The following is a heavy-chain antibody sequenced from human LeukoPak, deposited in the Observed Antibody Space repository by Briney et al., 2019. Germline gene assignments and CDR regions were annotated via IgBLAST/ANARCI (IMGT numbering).Heavy chain of an antibody. J-gene: IGHJ6*03. V-gene: IGHV4-34*01. CDR3: AREDFKQYYMDV. Sequence: PSETLSLTCAVYGGSFSGYYWSWIRQPPGKGLEWIGEINHSGSTNYNPSLKSRVTISVDKSKNQFSLKLSSVTAADTAVYYCAREDFKQYYMDVWGKGTTVTVSS. CDR1: GGSFSGYY. D-gene: IGHD3-3*01. CDR2: INHSGST.